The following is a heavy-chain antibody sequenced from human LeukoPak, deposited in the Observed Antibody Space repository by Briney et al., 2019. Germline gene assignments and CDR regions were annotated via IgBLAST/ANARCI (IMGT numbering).Heavy chain of an antibody. Sequence: GASVKVSCKASGYTFTSYGISWVRQAPGQGLEWMGWISAYNGNTSYAQKLQGRVTMTTDTSTSTAYMELRSLRSDDTAVYYCARPLEDIVVVPAAIGFDYWGQGTLVTVSS. D-gene: IGHD2-2*01. J-gene: IGHJ4*02. CDR2: ISAYNGNT. CDR1: GYTFTSYG. V-gene: IGHV1-18*01. CDR3: ARPLEDIVVVPAAIGFDY.